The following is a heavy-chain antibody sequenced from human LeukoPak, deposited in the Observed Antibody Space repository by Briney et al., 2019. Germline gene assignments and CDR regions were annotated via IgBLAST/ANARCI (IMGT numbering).Heavy chain of an antibody. CDR1: GFTFSSYA. CDR2: ISDSGGST. Sequence: GGSLRLSCAASGFTFSSYAMSWVRQAPGKGLEWVSVISDSGGSTYYADSVKGRFTISRDNSKNTLYLQMNSLRAEDTAVYYCAKDSSAYYFDYWGQGTLVTVSS. V-gene: IGHV3-23*01. CDR3: AKDSSAYYFDY. D-gene: IGHD3-22*01. J-gene: IGHJ4*02.